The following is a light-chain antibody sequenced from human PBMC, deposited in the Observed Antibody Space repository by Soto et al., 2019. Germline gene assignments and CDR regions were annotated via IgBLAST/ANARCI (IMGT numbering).Light chain of an antibody. CDR3: QQYNNWPRT. J-gene: IGKJ1*01. CDR2: GAS. Sequence: EIVKTQAPATLAVSPGERVTLSCRASQSVSSRLAWYQQKPGQAPRLLIYGASTRATGIPARFSGSGSGTEFTLTISSLQSEDFAVYYCQQYNNWPRTFGQGTKVDI. V-gene: IGKV3-15*01. CDR1: QSVSSR.